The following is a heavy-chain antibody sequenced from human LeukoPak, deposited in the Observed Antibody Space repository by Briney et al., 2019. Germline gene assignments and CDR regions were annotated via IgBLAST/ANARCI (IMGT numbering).Heavy chain of an antibody. CDR1: GGSISSSSYY. CDR3: ARNESVVVAGRPKYNWFDP. Sequence: PSETLSLTCTVSGGSISSSSYYWGWTRQPPGKGREWIGSIYYSGSTYYNPSLKSRVTISVDTSKNQFSLKLSSVTAADTALYYCARNESVVVAGRPKYNWFDPWGQGTLVTVSS. J-gene: IGHJ5*02. V-gene: IGHV4-39*01. D-gene: IGHD2-2*01. CDR2: IYYSGST.